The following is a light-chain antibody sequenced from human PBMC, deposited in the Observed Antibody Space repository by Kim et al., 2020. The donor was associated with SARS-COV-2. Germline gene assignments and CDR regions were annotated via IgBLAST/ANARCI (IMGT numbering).Light chain of an antibody. J-gene: IGLJ2*01. CDR3: NSRDSNDNVV. CDR2: GKN. V-gene: IGLV3-19*01. Sequence: VALGQTVRSTCQGDSRRSYYATWDQQKPGQAPILVIYGKNNRPSGIPDRFSGSSSGNTASLTITGTQAGDEADYYCNSRDSNDNVVFGGGTQLTVL. CDR1: SRRSYY.